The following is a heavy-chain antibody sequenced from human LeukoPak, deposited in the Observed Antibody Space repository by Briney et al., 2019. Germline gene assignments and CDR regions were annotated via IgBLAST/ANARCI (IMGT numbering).Heavy chain of an antibody. V-gene: IGHV1-2*02. J-gene: IGHJ4*02. CDR1: GYTFTGYY. D-gene: IGHD3-10*01. CDR3: AREGGFGGSGSYYTH. CDR2: INPNSGGT. Sequence: GASVKVSCKASGYTFTGYYMHWVRQAPGQGLGWMGWINPNSGGTNYAQKFQGRVTMTRDTSISTAYMELSRLRSDDTAVYYCAREGGFGGSGSYYTHWGQGTLVTVSS.